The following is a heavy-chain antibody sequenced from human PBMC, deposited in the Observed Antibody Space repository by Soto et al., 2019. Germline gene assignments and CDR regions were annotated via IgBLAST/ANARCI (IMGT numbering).Heavy chain of an antibody. D-gene: IGHD3-22*01. CDR2: IIPIFGTA. V-gene: IGHV1-69*13. CDR3: ARDYYYDSSGLHPFDY. Sequence: SVKVSCKASGGTFSSYAISWVRQAPGQGLEWMGGIIPIFGTANYAQKFQGRVTITADESTSTAYMELSSLRSEDTAVYYCARDYYYDSSGLHPFDYWGQGTLVTVSS. J-gene: IGHJ4*02. CDR1: GGTFSSYA.